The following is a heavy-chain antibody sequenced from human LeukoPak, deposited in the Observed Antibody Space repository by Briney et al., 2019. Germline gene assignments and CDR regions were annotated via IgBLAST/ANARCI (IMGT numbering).Heavy chain of an antibody. J-gene: IGHJ4*02. CDR2: IYSGGST. CDR3: ARPRYSSGWSDFDY. Sequence: GGSLRLSCAASGFTVSSNYMSWVRQAPGKGLEWVSVIYSGGSTYYADSVKGRFTISRDNSKNTLYLQMNSLRAEDTAVYYCARPRYSSGWSDFDYWGQGTLVTVSS. D-gene: IGHD6-19*01. CDR1: GFTVSSNY. V-gene: IGHV3-53*01.